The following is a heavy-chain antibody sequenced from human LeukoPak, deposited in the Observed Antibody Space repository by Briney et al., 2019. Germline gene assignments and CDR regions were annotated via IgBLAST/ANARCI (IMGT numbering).Heavy chain of an antibody. CDR1: GFTFGKYW. V-gene: IGHV3-7*01. CDR2: IKQDGSEK. Sequence: GGSLRLSCVASGFTFGKYWMSWVRQAPGKGLEWVANIKQDGSEKYYVDSVKGRFTISRDNAKNSLYLQMNSLRAEDTAVYYCARVFFYVSGSYPVFDYWGQGTLVTVSS. D-gene: IGHD3-16*02. CDR3: ARVFFYVSGSYPVFDY. J-gene: IGHJ4*02.